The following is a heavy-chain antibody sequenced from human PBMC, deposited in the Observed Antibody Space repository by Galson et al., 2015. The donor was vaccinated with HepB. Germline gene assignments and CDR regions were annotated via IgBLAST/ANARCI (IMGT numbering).Heavy chain of an antibody. CDR2: ISATSAAI. Sequence: SLRLSCAASGFAFRTHSMNRVRQAPGKGLEWLSYISATSAAIHYADSVMGRFTIFRDNAKKSLYLQMSSLTTADTAVYYCARDLPWSFRDYGMDVWGQGTTVTVSS. CDR1: GFAFRTHS. V-gene: IGHV3-48*04. D-gene: IGHD2-21*01. CDR3: ARDLPWSFRDYGMDV. J-gene: IGHJ6*02.